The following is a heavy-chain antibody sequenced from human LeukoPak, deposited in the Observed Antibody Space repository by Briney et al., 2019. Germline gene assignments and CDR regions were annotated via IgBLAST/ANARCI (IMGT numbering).Heavy chain of an antibody. V-gene: IGHV4-34*01. CDR3: ARGGRITIFGVVINAFDI. D-gene: IGHD3-3*01. CDR2: INHSGST. J-gene: IGHJ3*02. CDR1: GGSFSGYY. Sequence: SETLSLTCAVYGGSFSGYYWSWIRQRPGKGLEWIEEINHSGSTNYNPSLKSRVTISVDTSKNQFSLKLSSVTAADTAVYYCARGGRITIFGVVINAFDIWGQGTMVTVSS.